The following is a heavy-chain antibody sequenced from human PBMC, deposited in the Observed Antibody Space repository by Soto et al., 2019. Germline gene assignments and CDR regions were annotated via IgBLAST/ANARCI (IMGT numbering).Heavy chain of an antibody. CDR1: GFTMSTYS. CDR2: ISVTPGIT. D-gene: IGHD5-12*01. V-gene: IGHV3-23*01. CDR3: SKWSGYGDL. Sequence: EMQLLESGGGLVQPGGSLRLSCAASGFTMSTYSVTWVRQAPGKGLEWVSGISVTPGITFYADSMKGRFTISRDSSKNAVYLQMNSLRAEDTAMYFCSKWSGYGDLWGQGTLVTVSS. J-gene: IGHJ4*02.